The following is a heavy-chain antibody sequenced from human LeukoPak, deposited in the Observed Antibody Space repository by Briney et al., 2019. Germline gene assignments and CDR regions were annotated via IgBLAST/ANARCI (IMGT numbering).Heavy chain of an antibody. J-gene: IGHJ4*02. CDR3: ATETIGRHYDY. CDR2: IGHTGTDR. D-gene: IGHD1-14*01. Sequence: KAGGSLRLSCAASGLTFSSCGVNWVRQPPGEGLEWVSSIGHTGTDRYYADSVRGRFTISRDNAKNSMYLQMDSLRDEDTAVYYCATETIGRHYDYWGQGTLLTVSS. V-gene: IGHV3-21*01. CDR1: GLTFSSCG.